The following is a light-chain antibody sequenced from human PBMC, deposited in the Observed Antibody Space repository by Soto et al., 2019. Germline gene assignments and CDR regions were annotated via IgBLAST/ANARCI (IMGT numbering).Light chain of an antibody. CDR2: GAS. Sequence: EIGLTQSPGTLSLSPGERASLSCRATQSVSSSYLAWYQQRPGQAPRLLIYGASNRATGIPDRFSGSGSGTDFTLTISRLEPEDFAVYYCQQYGTSSLTFGPGTKVDIK. CDR1: QSVSSSY. J-gene: IGKJ3*01. V-gene: IGKV3-20*01. CDR3: QQYGTSSLT.